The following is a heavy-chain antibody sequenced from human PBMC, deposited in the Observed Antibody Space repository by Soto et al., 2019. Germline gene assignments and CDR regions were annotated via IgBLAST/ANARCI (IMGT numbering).Heavy chain of an antibody. J-gene: IGHJ6*02. CDR2: IIPIFGTA. CDR3: ARDKGGYYGYYYYGMDV. V-gene: IGHV1-69*01. Sequence: QVQLVQSGAEVKKPGSSVKVSCKASGGTFSSYAISWVRQAPGQGLEWMGGIIPIFGTANYAQKFQGRVTITADESTSTAYMELSSLRSEDTAVYYCARDKGGYYGYYYYGMDVWGQGTTVTVSS. D-gene: IGHD3-3*01. CDR1: GGTFSSYA.